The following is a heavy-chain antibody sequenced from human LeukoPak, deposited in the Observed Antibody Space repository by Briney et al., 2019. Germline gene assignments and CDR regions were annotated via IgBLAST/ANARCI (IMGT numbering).Heavy chain of an antibody. Sequence: HPGGSPRLSCAASGFTFNSYAMYWLRQAPGKGLEWVSGIFGSGGSAHYADSVKGRFAISRDNSKNRVYLQMNSLRAEDTAVYCAKTATGYSSGHYPGWPVDYWGQGTLVTVSS. J-gene: IGHJ4*02. CDR2: IFGSGGSA. V-gene: IGHV3-23*01. D-gene: IGHD6-19*01. CDR3: AKTATGYSSGHYPGWPVDY. CDR1: GFTFNSYA.